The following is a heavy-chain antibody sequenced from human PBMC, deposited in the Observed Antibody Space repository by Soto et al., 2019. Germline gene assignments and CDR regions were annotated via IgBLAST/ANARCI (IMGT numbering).Heavy chain of an antibody. CDR1: GYTFTSYG. Sequence: GASVKVSCKASGYTFTSYGISWVRQAPGQGLEWMGWISAYNGNTNYAQKLQGRVTMTTDTSTSTADMELRSLRSDDTAVYYCARTSWGGRAARPHYYYYMDVWGKGTTVTVSS. V-gene: IGHV1-18*01. CDR2: ISAYNGNT. CDR3: ARTSWGGRAARPHYYYYMDV. J-gene: IGHJ6*03. D-gene: IGHD6-6*01.